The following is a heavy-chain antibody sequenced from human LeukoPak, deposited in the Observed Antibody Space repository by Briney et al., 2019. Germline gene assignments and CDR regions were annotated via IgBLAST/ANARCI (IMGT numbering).Heavy chain of an antibody. CDR3: ASVTYCGGDCYLD. Sequence: GGSLRLSCAASGFTLSSYWMHWVRQAPGKGLVWVSRINSDGSSTSCADSVKGRFTISRDNAKNTLYLQMNSLRAEDTAVYYCASVTYCGGDCYLDWGQGTLVTVSS. CDR1: GFTLSSYW. J-gene: IGHJ4*02. CDR2: INSDGSST. V-gene: IGHV3-74*01. D-gene: IGHD2-21*02.